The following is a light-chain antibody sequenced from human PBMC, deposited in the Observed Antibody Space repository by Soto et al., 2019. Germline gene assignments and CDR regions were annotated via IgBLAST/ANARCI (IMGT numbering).Light chain of an antibody. Sequence: ETVMTQSPATLSVSPGGRATLSCRASQSISSNLARFQQKPGQAPRLLIYGVSSRATGIPARFSGSGSGTEFTLTISSLQSEDFAVYYCQQYNNWPRTFGQGIKVDIK. J-gene: IGKJ1*01. CDR2: GVS. V-gene: IGKV3-15*01. CDR1: QSISSN. CDR3: QQYNNWPRT.